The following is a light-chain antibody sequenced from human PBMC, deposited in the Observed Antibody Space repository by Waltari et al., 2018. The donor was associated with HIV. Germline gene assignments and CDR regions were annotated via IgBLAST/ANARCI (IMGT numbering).Light chain of an antibody. J-gene: IGLJ2*01. CDR2: DVS. CDR1: SSDVGVSNY. Sequence: QSALTQPASVSGSPGQTITISCTGTSSDVGVSNYVSWYQQHPGKAPKLIIFDVSIRPSGVSKRFSGSTSGNTAPLTISGLQAEDDADYYCSSSTSSSTLIFGGGTKLTVL. CDR3: SSSTSSSTLI. V-gene: IGLV2-14*03.